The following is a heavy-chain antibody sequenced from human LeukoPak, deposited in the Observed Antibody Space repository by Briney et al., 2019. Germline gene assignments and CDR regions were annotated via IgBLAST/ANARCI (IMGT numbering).Heavy chain of an antibody. D-gene: IGHD5-18*01. CDR3: ATGKQHSGMNFDY. CDR2: FDPEDGET. J-gene: IGHJ4*02. V-gene: IGHV1-24*01. Sequence: ASVKVPCKVSGYTLTELSMHWVRQAPGKGLEWMGGFDPEDGETIYAQKFQGRVTMTEDTSTDTAYMELSSLRSEDTAVYYCATGKQHSGMNFDYWGQGTLVTVSS. CDR1: GYTLTELS.